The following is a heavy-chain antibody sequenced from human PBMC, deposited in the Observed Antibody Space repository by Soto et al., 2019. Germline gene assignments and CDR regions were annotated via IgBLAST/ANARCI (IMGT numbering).Heavy chain of an antibody. CDR2: IYYSGNT. V-gene: IGHV4-30-4*01. CDR1: GGTTRSDSY. J-gene: IGHJ4*02. CDR3: AREGGESSDGLYYFDS. D-gene: IGHD3-16*01. Sequence: NPSETMAITCTASGGTTRSDSYWSWIRQPPGKGLEWIGHIYYSGNTDYNPSLKSRLAISIDTSKNQFSLKLSSVTAADTAVYFCAREGGESSDGLYYFDSWGQGSLVTVSS.